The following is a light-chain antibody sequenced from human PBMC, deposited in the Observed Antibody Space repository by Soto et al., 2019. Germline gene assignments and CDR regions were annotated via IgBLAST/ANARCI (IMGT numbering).Light chain of an antibody. J-gene: IGKJ4*01. V-gene: IGKV1-39*01. Sequence: DIQMTQSPSSLSASVGDRVTITCRASQSIRSYLNWYQQKPGKAPKLLIYAASSLQGGVPSMFSGSGSGTDFTFTISSLQREDCAIYYCQQSSSTVLTFGGGTKVDIK. CDR2: AAS. CDR3: QQSSSTVLT. CDR1: QSIRSY.